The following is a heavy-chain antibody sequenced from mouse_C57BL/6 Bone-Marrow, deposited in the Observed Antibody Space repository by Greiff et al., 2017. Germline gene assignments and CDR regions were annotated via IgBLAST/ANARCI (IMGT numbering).Heavy chain of an antibody. V-gene: IGHV1-76*01. CDR2: IYPGSGST. J-gene: IGHJ3*01. CDR1: GYTFTDYY. CDR3: ARRDYYGSSFAY. Sequence: QVQLQQSGAELVRPGASVKLSCKASGYTFTDYYINWVKQRPGQGLEWIARIYPGSGSTNYNEKFKGKATFTADTSSNTAYMQLSSLTTEDSAIYYCARRDYYGSSFAYWGQGTLVTVSA. D-gene: IGHD1-1*01.